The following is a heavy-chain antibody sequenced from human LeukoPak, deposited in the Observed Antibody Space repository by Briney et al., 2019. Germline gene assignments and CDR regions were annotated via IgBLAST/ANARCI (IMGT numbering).Heavy chain of an antibody. V-gene: IGHV3-23*01. Sequence: AGGSLRLSCAASGFSFDVHAMTWVRQAPGKGPEWVATIGGPAETFYADSVRGRLTISRDNSRYTLYLQMNRLRAEDSALYYCAKDWTSHNGVYDCLDFWGQGTQVTVSS. D-gene: IGHD3-16*01. J-gene: IGHJ4*02. CDR2: IGGPAET. CDR3: AKDWTSHNGVYDCLDF. CDR1: GFSFDVHA.